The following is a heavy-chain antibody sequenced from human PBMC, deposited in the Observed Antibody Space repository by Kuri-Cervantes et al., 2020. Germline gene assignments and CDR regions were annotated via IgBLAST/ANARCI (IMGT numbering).Heavy chain of an antibody. Sequence: ESLKISCAVSGYSISSCCYWGWIRQPPGKGLEWIGSIYHSGSTYYNPSLKSRITISLDTSKNQFSLKLRSVTAADTAVYYCARGSRGRGYYYMDVWGKGTTVTVSS. D-gene: IGHD3-16*01. CDR1: GYSISSCCY. CDR2: IYHSGST. CDR3: ARGSRGRGYYYMDV. V-gene: IGHV4-38-2*01. J-gene: IGHJ6*03.